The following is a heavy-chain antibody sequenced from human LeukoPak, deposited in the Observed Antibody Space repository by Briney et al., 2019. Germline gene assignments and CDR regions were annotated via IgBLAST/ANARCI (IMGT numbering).Heavy chain of an antibody. CDR2: INWNGGST. CDR3: ARESGSGSYRFVDY. D-gene: IGHD3-10*01. V-gene: IGHV3-20*01. Sequence: GGSLRLSCAASGFTFDDYGMSWVRQAPGKGLEWVSGINWNGGSTGYADSVKGRFTISRDNAKNSLYLQMNSLRAEDTALYHCARESGSGSYRFVDYWGQGTLVTVSS. J-gene: IGHJ4*02. CDR1: GFTFDDYG.